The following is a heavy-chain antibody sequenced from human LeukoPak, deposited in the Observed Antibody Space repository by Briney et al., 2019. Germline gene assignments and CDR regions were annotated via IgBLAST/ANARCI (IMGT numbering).Heavy chain of an antibody. CDR3: ARATTVTAGYYYYMDA. Sequence: GGSLRLSCAASGFTFSSYSMNWVRQAPGKGLERVSYTSSSSSTIYYADSVKGRFTISRDNAKNSLYLQMNSLRAEDTAVYYCARATTVTAGYYYYMDAWGKGTTVTVSS. V-gene: IGHV3-48*01. J-gene: IGHJ6*03. D-gene: IGHD4-11*01. CDR1: GFTFSSYS. CDR2: TSSSSSTI.